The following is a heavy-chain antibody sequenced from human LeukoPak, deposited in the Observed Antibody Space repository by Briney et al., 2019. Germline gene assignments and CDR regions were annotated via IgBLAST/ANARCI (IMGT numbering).Heavy chain of an antibody. J-gene: IGHJ4*02. Sequence: SETLSLTCTVSGGSISTYYWSWIRQPAGKGLEWIGRIHTSGSTDYNPSLESRVTMSVDTSRNQFSLKLSSVTAADTAVYYCAREGSMTARPFVSIDYWGQGTLVTVSS. CDR1: GGSISTYY. V-gene: IGHV4-4*07. CDR3: AREGSMTARPFVSIDY. D-gene: IGHD6-6*01. CDR2: IHTSGST.